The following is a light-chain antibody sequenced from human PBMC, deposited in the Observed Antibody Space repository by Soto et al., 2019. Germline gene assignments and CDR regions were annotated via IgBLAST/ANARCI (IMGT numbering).Light chain of an antibody. CDR2: GAA. J-gene: IGKJ1*01. CDR3: QQYNEWPQT. V-gene: IGKV3-15*01. CDR1: QSVSSS. Sequence: IVMTQSPASLSVSPGERVTLSCRASQSVSSSLAWYQKQPGQSPRLLMHGAATRATGIPARFTGSGSGTDFTLTITTVQSDDFAVYYWQQYNEWPQTFGQGTKVEIK.